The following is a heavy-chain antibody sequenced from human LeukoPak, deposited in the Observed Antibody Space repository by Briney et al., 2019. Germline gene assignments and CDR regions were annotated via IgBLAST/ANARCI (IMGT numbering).Heavy chain of an antibody. CDR1: GYTFTSYG. CDR3: ARVPNYYDSSGYYFFDY. Sequence: GASVKVSCKASGYTFTSYGISWVRQAPGQGLEWMGWISAYNGNTNCAQKLQGRVTMTTDTSTSTAYMELRSLRSDDTAVYYCARVPNYYDSSGYYFFDYWGQGTLVTVSS. J-gene: IGHJ4*02. D-gene: IGHD3-22*01. V-gene: IGHV1-18*01. CDR2: ISAYNGNT.